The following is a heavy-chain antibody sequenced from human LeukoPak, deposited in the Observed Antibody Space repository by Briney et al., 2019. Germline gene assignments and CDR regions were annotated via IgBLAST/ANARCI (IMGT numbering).Heavy chain of an antibody. D-gene: IGHD6-19*01. J-gene: IGHJ4*02. V-gene: IGHV3-48*02. Sequence: GGSLRLSCAASGFTFSSYSMNWVRQAPGKGLEWVSYISSSSSTIYYADSVKGRFTISRDNAKNSLYLQMNSLRDEDTAVYYCARLPGYSSGWFVDYFDYWGQGTLVTVSP. CDR1: GFTFSSYS. CDR2: ISSSSSTI. CDR3: ARLPGYSSGWFVDYFDY.